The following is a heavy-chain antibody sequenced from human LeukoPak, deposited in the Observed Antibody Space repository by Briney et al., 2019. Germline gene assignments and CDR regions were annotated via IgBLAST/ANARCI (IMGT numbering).Heavy chain of an antibody. CDR1: GYTFTSYG. D-gene: IGHD3-3*01. Sequence: ASVKVSCKASGYTFTSYGISWVRQAPGQGLEWMGWISAYNGNTNYAQKLQGRVTMTTDASTSTAYMELRSLRSDDTAVYYCARGPRITIFGVVIRRDYYYYGMDVWGQGTTVTVSS. J-gene: IGHJ6*02. V-gene: IGHV1-18*01. CDR3: ARGPRITIFGVVIRRDYYYYGMDV. CDR2: ISAYNGNT.